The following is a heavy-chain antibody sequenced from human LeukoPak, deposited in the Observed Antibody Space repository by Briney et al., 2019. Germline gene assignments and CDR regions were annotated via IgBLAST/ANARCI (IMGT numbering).Heavy chain of an antibody. Sequence: GGSLRLSCAASGFTFSDYYMSWIRQAPGKGLEWVSYISDTGNTKYYADSVKGRFTISRDNTKSSLSLQMNSLTAEDTAFYYCARGGSNGYNWFDPWGRGTLVTVSS. D-gene: IGHD3-22*01. CDR2: ISDTGNTK. CDR1: GFTFSDYY. V-gene: IGHV3-11*01. J-gene: IGHJ5*02. CDR3: ARGGSNGYNWFDP.